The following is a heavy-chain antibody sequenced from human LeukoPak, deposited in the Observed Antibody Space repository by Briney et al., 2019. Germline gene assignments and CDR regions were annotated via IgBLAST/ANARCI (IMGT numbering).Heavy chain of an antibody. CDR2: INPSGGTT. CDR1: GYTFTSYP. J-gene: IGHJ4*02. V-gene: IGHV1-46*01. D-gene: IGHD1-1*01. Sequence: ASVKVPCKASGYTFTSYPMHWVRQAPGQGLEWMGIINPSGGTTSYAQKFQGRVTMTRDTSTSTVYMELSSLRSEDTAVYYCARDAPGIRPWGQGTLVTVSS. CDR3: ARDAPGIRP.